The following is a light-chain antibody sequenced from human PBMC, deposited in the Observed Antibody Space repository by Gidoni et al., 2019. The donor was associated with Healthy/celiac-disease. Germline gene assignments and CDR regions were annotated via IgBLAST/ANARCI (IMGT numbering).Light chain of an antibody. V-gene: IGKV3-11*01. CDR1: QSVSSY. CDR3: QQRSNWPT. CDR2: DAS. Sequence: EIVLTQSPATLSLSPGERATLSCRASQSVSSYLGWYQQQPGQAPRLLIYDASNRATGIPARFSGSGSGTDFTITSSSLEPEDFAVYYCQQRSNWPTFGQGTKVEIK. J-gene: IGKJ1*01.